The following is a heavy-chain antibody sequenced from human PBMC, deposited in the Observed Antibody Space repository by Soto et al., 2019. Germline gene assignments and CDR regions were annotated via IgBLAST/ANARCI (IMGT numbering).Heavy chain of an antibody. CDR3: ARGEFRYYDYVWGSYGAQDFDY. J-gene: IGHJ4*02. V-gene: IGHV1-3*01. Sequence: GASVKVSCKASGYTFTSYAMHWVRQAPGQRLEWMGWINAGNGNTKYSQKFQGRVTITRDTSASTAYMELSSLRSEDTAVYYCARGEFRYYDYVWGSYGAQDFDYWGQGTLVTVSS. CDR1: GYTFTSYA. CDR2: INAGNGNT. D-gene: IGHD3-16*01.